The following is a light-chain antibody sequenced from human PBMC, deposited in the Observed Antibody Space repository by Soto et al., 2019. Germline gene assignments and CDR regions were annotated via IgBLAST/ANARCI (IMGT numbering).Light chain of an antibody. CDR1: SSDVGGYNY. V-gene: IGLV2-14*01. CDR3: SSYTTTTTLEV. Sequence: HSVLTQPASVSGSPGQSIIISCTGTSSDVGGYNYVSWYQHHPGKAPKLMIYEVSNRPSGVSNRFSGSKSGNTASLTISGLQGEDEADYYCSSYTTTTTLEVFGTGTKLTVL. J-gene: IGLJ1*01. CDR2: EVS.